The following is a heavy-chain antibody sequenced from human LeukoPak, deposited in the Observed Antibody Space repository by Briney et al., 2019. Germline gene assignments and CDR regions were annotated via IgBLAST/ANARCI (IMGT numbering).Heavy chain of an antibody. J-gene: IGHJ4*02. CDR2: ISYDGSNK. Sequence: PGRSLRLSRAASGFTFSSYAMHWVRQAPGKGLEWVAVISYDGSNKYYADSVKGRFTISRDNSKNTLYLQMNSLRAEDTAVYYCARSKYCSSTSCYRILDYWGQGTLVTVSS. V-gene: IGHV3-30-3*01. CDR3: ARSKYCSSTSCYRILDY. D-gene: IGHD2-2*02. CDR1: GFTFSSYA.